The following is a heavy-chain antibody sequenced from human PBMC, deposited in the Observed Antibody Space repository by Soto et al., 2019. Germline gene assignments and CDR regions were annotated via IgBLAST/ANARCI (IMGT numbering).Heavy chain of an antibody. CDR1: GFTFTTHW. CDR3: VIDGSSGWHFDY. Sequence: EVQLVESGGGLVQPGGSLRLSCAASGFTFTTHWLTWFRQAAGKGLEWVANVKEDGRVKDYVDSVKDRFTISRDYAKNSLYLKMNSLRAEDKAVYYCVIDGSSGWHFDYWGLGTLVNASA. D-gene: IGHD6-19*01. CDR2: VKEDGRVK. J-gene: IGHJ4*02. V-gene: IGHV3-7*01.